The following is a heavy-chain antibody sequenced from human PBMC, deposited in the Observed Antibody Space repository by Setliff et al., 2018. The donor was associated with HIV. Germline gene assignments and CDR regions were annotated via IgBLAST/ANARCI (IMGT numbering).Heavy chain of an antibody. Sequence: SETLSLTCIVSGASMNSNYWNWIRQPAGKGLEWIGRMHTSGNTNYNPSLKSRVTMSVDTSKNQFSLQLTSVTAADTAVYYCARQGAGYYYDSSEYYTGNGFDMWGQGTMVTVSS. J-gene: IGHJ3*02. CDR3: ARQGAGYYYDSSEYYTGNGFDM. CDR2: MHTSGNT. D-gene: IGHD3-22*01. V-gene: IGHV4-4*07. CDR1: GASMNSNY.